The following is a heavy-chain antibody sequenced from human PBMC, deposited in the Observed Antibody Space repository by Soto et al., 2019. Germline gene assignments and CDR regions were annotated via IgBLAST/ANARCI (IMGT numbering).Heavy chain of an antibody. J-gene: IGHJ6*03. CDR3: ARHCTKGTLSTYYYYYYMDV. Sequence: PSETLSLTCTVSGGSISSSSYYWGWIRQPPGKGLEWIGSIYYSGSTYYNPSLKSRVTISVDTSKNQFSLKLSSVTAADTAVHYCARHCTKGTLSTYYYYYYMDVWGKGTTVTVSS. CDR2: IYYSGST. D-gene: IGHD2-8*01. V-gene: IGHV4-39*01. CDR1: GGSISSSSYY.